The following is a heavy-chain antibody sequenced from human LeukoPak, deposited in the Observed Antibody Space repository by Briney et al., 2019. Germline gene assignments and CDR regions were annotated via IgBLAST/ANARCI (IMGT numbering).Heavy chain of an antibody. D-gene: IGHD6-19*01. CDR3: ARFGRTVAGASVYYYYMDA. CDR1: GYTFTSYD. CDR2: MNPNSGNT. V-gene: IGHV1-8*01. Sequence: ASVKVSCKASGYTFTSYDINWVRQATGQGLEWMGWMNPNSGNTGYARKFQGRVSMTRNTSISTAYMELSSLRSEDTAVYYCARFGRTVAGASVYYYYMDAWGKGTTVTVSS. J-gene: IGHJ6*03.